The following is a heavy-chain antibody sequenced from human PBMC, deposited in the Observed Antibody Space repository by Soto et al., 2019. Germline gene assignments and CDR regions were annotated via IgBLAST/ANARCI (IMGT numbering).Heavy chain of an antibody. CDR3: ASWSDWNTLYYHGLDV. D-gene: IGHD1-1*01. CDR2: IVPLYDTS. J-gene: IGHJ6*02. V-gene: IGHV1-69*06. CDR1: GGAFTNYS. Sequence: SVKVSCKVSGGAFTNYSLNWVRHTPGQGLEWLGGIVPLYDTSSYSLKFVGRVSVTADISSSTVYMHLSGLTSDDTATYYCASWSDWNTLYYHGLDVWGQGTTVTVSS.